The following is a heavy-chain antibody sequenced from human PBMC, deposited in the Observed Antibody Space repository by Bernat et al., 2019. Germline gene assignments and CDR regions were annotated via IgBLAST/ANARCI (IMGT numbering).Heavy chain of an antibody. V-gene: IGHV3-30-3*01. D-gene: IGHD3-10*01. CDR2: ISYDGSNK. CDR1: GFTFSSYA. CDR3: ARDMYYYGSGSYSTAFDI. Sequence: QVQLVESGGGVVQPGRSLRLSCAASGFTFSSYAMHWVRQAPGKGLEWVAVISYDGSNKYYADSVKGRFTISRDNSKNTLYLQMNRLRAEDTAVYYCARDMYYYGSGSYSTAFDIWGQGTMVTVSS. J-gene: IGHJ3*02.